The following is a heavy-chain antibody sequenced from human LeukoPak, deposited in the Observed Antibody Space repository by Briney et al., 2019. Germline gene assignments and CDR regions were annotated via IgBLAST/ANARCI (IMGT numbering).Heavy chain of an antibody. CDR1: GFTVSSNY. D-gene: IGHD3-22*01. Sequence: GGSLRLSCAASGFTVSSNYMSWVRQAPGKGLEWVSYISSSGSTIYYADSVKGRFTISRDNAKNSLYLQMNSLRAEDTAVYYCARRGITMIVVVDWGQGTLVTVSS. J-gene: IGHJ4*02. CDR3: ARRGITMIVVVD. CDR2: ISSSGSTI. V-gene: IGHV3-11*01.